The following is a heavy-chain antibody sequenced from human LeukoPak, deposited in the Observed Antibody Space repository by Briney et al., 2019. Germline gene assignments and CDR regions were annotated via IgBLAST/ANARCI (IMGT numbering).Heavy chain of an antibody. Sequence: PSQTLSLTCTVSGDSVSSGPYVWRWVRQPAGKGLEWIGRIYTSGTTYYNPSLESRLTISADTSKNQFSLKLSSVTAADTALYYCARERAGEGALDIWGQGTMVTVSS. J-gene: IGHJ3*02. CDR2: IYTSGTT. V-gene: IGHV4-61*02. CDR3: ARERAGEGALDI. CDR1: GDSVSSGPYV. D-gene: IGHD3-10*01.